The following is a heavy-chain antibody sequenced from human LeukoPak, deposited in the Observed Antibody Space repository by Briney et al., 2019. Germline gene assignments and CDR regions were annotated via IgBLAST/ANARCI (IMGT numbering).Heavy chain of an antibody. J-gene: IGHJ4*02. CDR1: GGSISGHY. CDR2: IHYSGRT. V-gene: IGHV4-59*11. CDR3: VRENYFDK. Sequence: SETLSLTCTVSGGSISGHYWGWIRQPPGKGLEWIGYIHYSGRTDYKPSLRSRLTLSLDTSRNRFSLKLRSVSAADTAVYSSVRENYFDKWGRGTLVTVSS.